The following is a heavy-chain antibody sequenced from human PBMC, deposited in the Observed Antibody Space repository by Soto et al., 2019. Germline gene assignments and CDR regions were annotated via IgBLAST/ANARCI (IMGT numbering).Heavy chain of an antibody. Sequence: GSLRLSCAGSGFTFSSYAMSWVRQAPGKGLEWVSAISDSGGSTYYADSVKGRFTISRDNSKNTLYLQMNSLRAEDTAVYYCAKDRGYCSSTSCYVYYYYGMDVWGQGTTVTVSS. V-gene: IGHV3-23*01. CDR1: GFTFSSYA. CDR2: ISDSGGST. CDR3: AKDRGYCSSTSCYVYYYYGMDV. J-gene: IGHJ6*02. D-gene: IGHD2-2*01.